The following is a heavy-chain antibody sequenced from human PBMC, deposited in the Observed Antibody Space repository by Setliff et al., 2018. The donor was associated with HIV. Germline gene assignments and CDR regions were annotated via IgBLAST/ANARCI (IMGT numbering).Heavy chain of an antibody. CDR2: MNPNSGNT. J-gene: IGHJ4*02. CDR1: GYTFINYD. D-gene: IGHD1-26*01. V-gene: IGHV1-8*01. CDR3: ARGVGAAGDY. Sequence: ASVKVSCKASGYTFINYDINWVRQATGQGLEWMGWMNPNSGNTGYSQKFQGRLTMTRNTSTSTAYMELSSLTSEDTAVYYCARGVGAAGDYWGKGTQVPVPS.